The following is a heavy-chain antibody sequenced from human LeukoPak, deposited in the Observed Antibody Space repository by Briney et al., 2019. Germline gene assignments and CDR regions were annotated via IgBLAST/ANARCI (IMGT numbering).Heavy chain of an antibody. Sequence: GGSLRLSCAASGFTFSSYGMHWVRQALGKGLEWVAVIWYDGSNKYYADSVKGRFTISRDNSKNTLYLQMNSLRAEDTAVYYCARAGGTYSGYGDGMDVWGQGTTVTVSS. CDR1: GFTFSSYG. V-gene: IGHV3-33*01. CDR3: ARAGGTYSGYGDGMDV. D-gene: IGHD5-12*01. J-gene: IGHJ6*02. CDR2: IWYDGSNK.